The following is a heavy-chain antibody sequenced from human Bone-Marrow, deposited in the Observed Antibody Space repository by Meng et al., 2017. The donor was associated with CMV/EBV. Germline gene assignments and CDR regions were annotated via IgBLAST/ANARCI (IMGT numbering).Heavy chain of an antibody. CDR2: IYYSGST. Sequence: QLKRQESGPGLVKPSETLSLTCTVSGGSISSSSYYWGWIRQPPGKGLEWIGSIYYSGSTYYNPSLKSRVTISVDTSKNQFSLKLSSVTAADTAVYYCARDAAGTSNWGQGTLVTVSS. CDR3: ARDAAGTSN. CDR1: GGSISSSSYY. V-gene: IGHV4-39*07. D-gene: IGHD6-13*01. J-gene: IGHJ4*02.